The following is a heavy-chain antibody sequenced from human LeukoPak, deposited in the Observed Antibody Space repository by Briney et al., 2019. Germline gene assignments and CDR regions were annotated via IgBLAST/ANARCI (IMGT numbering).Heavy chain of an antibody. J-gene: IGHJ4*02. CDR3: ARGGDDIGFDY. CDR2: ISSSSSYI. D-gene: IGHD5-12*01. Sequence: GGSLRLSCAASGFTFSSYSMNWVRQAPGKGLEWVSFISSSSSYIYYADSVKGRFTISRDNAKNSLYLQMNSLRAEDTAVYYCARGGDDIGFDYWGQGTLVTVSS. V-gene: IGHV3-21*01. CDR1: GFTFSSYS.